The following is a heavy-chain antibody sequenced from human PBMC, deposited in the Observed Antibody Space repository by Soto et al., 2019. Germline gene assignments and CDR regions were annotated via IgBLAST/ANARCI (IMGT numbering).Heavy chain of an antibody. CDR2: ILYDGSNK. V-gene: IGHV3-30*18. CDR3: AKSRDAYNFYFYYGMDV. J-gene: IGHJ6*02. D-gene: IGHD2-2*01. Sequence: GGSLRLSCAASGFTFSNYGMHWVRQTPGKGLEWVALILYDGSNKYYADSVKGRFTISRDNSKNTLYLQVSSLRAEDTAVYYCAKSRDAYNFYFYYGMDVWGQGTTVTVSS. CDR1: GFTFSNYG.